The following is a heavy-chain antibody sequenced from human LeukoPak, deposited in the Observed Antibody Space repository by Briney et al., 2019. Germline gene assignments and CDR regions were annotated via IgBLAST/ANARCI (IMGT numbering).Heavy chain of an antibody. CDR2: IYPGDSDT. CDR3: ASGPDYYDSSGYYSY. CDR1: GYRFTNYW. V-gene: IGHV5-51*01. J-gene: IGHJ4*02. Sequence: GESLKISCKGSGYRFTNYWIGWVRQMPGKGLEWMGIIYPGDSDTRYSPSFQGQVTISADKSISTAYLQWSSLKASDTAMYYCASGPDYYDSSGYYSYWGQGTLVTVSS. D-gene: IGHD3-22*01.